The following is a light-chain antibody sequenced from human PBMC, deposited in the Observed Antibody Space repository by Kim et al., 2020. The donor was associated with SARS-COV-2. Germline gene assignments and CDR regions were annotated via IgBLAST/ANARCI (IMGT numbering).Light chain of an antibody. CDR3: QAWIASTV. CDR2: HDT. V-gene: IGLV3-1*01. CDR1: KLGDKY. Sequence: YVSPGQTATITCSGDKLGDKYVCWYQQKPGQSPVLLIYHDTRRPSGIPERFSGSNSGDTATLTITETQAMDEADYYCQAWIASTVFGGGTRLTVL. J-gene: IGLJ3*02.